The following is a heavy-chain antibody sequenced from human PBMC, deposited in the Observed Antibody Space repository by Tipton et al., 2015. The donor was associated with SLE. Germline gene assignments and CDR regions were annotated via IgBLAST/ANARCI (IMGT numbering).Heavy chain of an antibody. V-gene: IGHV4-39*01. D-gene: IGHD4-17*01. CDR3: ARQDDNGKHVTAFDV. CDR1: GGSISSSSYY. CDR2: IYYSGST. J-gene: IGHJ3*01. Sequence: TLSLTCTVSGGSISSSSYYWGWIRQPPGKGLEWIGSIYYSGSTYYNPSLKSRVTISVDSSQNHFSLTLSSVTAADTAVSFCARQDDNGKHVTAFDVWGQGTMVTVSS.